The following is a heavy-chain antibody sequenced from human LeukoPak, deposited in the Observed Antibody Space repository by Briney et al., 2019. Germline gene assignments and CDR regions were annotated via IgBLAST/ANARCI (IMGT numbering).Heavy chain of an antibody. CDR1: GYTFTSYG. D-gene: IGHD3-22*01. V-gene: IGHV1-18*01. J-gene: IGHJ4*02. CDR2: ISAYNGNT. Sequence: ASVKVSCKASGYTFTSYGISWVRQAPGQGLEWMGWISAYNGNTNYAQKLQGRVTMTTDTSTSTAYMELRSLRSDDTAVYYCARRGYYYDSSGYYSDYWGQGTLVTVSS. CDR3: ARRGYYYDSSGYYSDY.